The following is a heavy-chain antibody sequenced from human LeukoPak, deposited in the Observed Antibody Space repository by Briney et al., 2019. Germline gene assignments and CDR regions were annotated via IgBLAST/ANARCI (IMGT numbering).Heavy chain of an antibody. Sequence: KASETLSLTCTVSGGSISSRTYYWAWIRQPPGKGLEWIGSINYSGKLTYNPSLKSRVTVSLDTSRNQFSLTLSSVTAADTAVYYCARDFGDWRTDYWGQGTLVTVSS. J-gene: IGHJ4*02. V-gene: IGHV4-39*07. CDR3: ARDFGDWRTDY. CDR1: GGSISSRTYY. D-gene: IGHD2-21*02. CDR2: INYSGKL.